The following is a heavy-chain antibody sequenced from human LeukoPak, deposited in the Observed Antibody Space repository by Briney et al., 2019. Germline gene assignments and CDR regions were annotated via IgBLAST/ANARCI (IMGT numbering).Heavy chain of an antibody. Sequence: GGSLRLSCAASGFTFSRYAMSWVRQAPGKGLEWVSAISGSGGSTYYADSVKGRFTISRDNSKNTLYLQMNSLRAEDTAVYYCAKDSLSSSPGPYYFDYWGQGTLVTVSS. V-gene: IGHV3-23*01. CDR3: AKDSLSSSPGPYYFDY. D-gene: IGHD6-13*01. J-gene: IGHJ4*02. CDR1: GFTFSRYA. CDR2: ISGSGGST.